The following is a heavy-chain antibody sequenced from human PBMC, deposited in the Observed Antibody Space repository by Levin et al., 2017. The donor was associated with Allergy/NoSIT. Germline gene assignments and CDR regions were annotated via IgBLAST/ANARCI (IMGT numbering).Heavy chain of an antibody. CDR3: ARDRRVTAMVRDYYYGMDV. CDR2: IYYSGST. CDR1: GGSISSGDYY. J-gene: IGHJ6*02. V-gene: IGHV4-30-4*01. Sequence: SETLSLTCTVSGGSISSGDYYWSWIRQPPGKGLEWIGYIYYSGSTYYNPSLKSRVTISVDTSKNQFSLKLSSVTAADTAVYYCARDRRVTAMVRDYYYGMDVWGQGTTVTVSS. D-gene: IGHD5-18*01.